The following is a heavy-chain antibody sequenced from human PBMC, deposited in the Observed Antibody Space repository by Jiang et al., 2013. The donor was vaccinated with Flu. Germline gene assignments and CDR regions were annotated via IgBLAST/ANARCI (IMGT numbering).Heavy chain of an antibody. CDR2: IYWDDDK. V-gene: IGHV2-5*05. Sequence: KPTQTLTLTCTFSGFSLSTSGVGVGWIRQPPGKALEWLALIYWDDDKRFGPSLESRLTLTKDTSKNQVVLRMTNMDPVDTATYYCAHQSLDSLSFDSWGQGTLVTVSS. CDR1: GFSLSTSGVG. D-gene: IGHD3-3*01. CDR3: AHQSLDSLSFDS. J-gene: IGHJ4*02.